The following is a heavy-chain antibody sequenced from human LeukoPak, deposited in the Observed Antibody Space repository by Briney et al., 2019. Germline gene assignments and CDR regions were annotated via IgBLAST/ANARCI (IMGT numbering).Heavy chain of an antibody. V-gene: IGHV4-59*01. CDR3: AREVRVSGYFEY. Sequence: PSETLSPTCTVSGDSISSYFWSWIRQPPGKGLEWIAYIYNSGSTNYNPSLRSRVTISVDTSKNQFSLRLSSVTAADTAVYYCAREVRVSGYFEYWGQGTLVTVSS. CDR2: IYNSGST. CDR1: GDSISSYF. J-gene: IGHJ4*02. D-gene: IGHD1-26*01.